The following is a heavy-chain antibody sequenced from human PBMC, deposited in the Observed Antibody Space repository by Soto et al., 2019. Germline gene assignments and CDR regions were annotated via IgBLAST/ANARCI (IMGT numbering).Heavy chain of an antibody. CDR3: AIGGTSIDN. Sequence: QVQLVQSGAEVKKPAASVKVSCKDSGYTFTNFGTSWVRQALGQGLEWIGWISAYNGNTNYAQNFQGRVTMTTDTSTGTADMELRSRRSDDTAVYYCAIGGTSIDNRGEGTLVNASS. D-gene: IGHD3-16*01. CDR1: GYTFTNFG. CDR2: ISAYNGNT. J-gene: IGHJ4*02. V-gene: IGHV1-18*01.